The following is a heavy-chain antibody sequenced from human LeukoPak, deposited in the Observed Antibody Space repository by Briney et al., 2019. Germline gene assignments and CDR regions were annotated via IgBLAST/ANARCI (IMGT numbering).Heavy chain of an antibody. V-gene: IGHV3-9*01. CDR2: ISWSSDNI. Sequence: GGPLRLSCAASGFTFDDYAMHWVRQAPGKGLEWVSGISWSSDNIGYADSVKGRFTISRDNAKNSLYLQMNSLRAEDTAVYYCASQLRYFDWLHEYYFDYWGQGTLVTVSS. CDR1: GFTFDDYA. CDR3: ASQLRYFDWLHEYYFDY. D-gene: IGHD3-9*01. J-gene: IGHJ4*02.